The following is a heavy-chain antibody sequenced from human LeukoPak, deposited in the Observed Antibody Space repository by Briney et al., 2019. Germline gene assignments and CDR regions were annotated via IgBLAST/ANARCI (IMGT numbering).Heavy chain of an antibody. J-gene: IGHJ4*02. V-gene: IGHV4-59*12. CDR3: ARDHAHPGIAAAGNEGAYFDY. CDR1: GGSISSYY. Sequence: PSETLSLTCTVSGGSISSYYWSWIRQPPGKGLEWIGFIFYSGTTNYNPSLKSRVTISVDTSKNQFSLKLSSVTAADPAVYYCARDHAHPGIAAAGNEGAYFDYWGQGTLVTVSS. D-gene: IGHD6-13*01. CDR2: IFYSGTT.